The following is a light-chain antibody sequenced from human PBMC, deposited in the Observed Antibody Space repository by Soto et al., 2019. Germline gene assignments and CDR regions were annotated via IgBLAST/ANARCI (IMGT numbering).Light chain of an antibody. CDR1: SSDVGGHNY. CDR2: DVS. V-gene: IGLV2-14*01. CDR3: SSYTSSSSPWV. J-gene: IGLJ1*01. Sequence: QSALTQPASVSGSPGQSITISCTGASSDVGGHNYVSWYQQHPGKAPKLMIYDVSNRPSGVSNRFSGSKSGNTASLTISGLQAEDEADYYCSSYTSSSSPWVFGTGTKVTVL.